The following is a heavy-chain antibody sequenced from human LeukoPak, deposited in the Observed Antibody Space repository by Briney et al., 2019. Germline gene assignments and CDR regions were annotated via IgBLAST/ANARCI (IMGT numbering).Heavy chain of an antibody. Sequence: ASVKVSCKASGGTFSSYAISWVRQAPGQGLEWMGGIIPIFGTANYAQKFQGRVTITADESTSTAYMELSSLRSDDTAMYYCARARRGVEMATIFDFWGQGTLVTVSS. J-gene: IGHJ4*02. CDR2: IIPIFGTA. CDR1: GGTFSSYA. CDR3: ARARRGVEMATIFDF. V-gene: IGHV1-69*13. D-gene: IGHD5-24*01.